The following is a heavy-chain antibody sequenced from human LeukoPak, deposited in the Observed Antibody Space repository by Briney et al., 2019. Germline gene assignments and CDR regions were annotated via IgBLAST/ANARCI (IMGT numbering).Heavy chain of an antibody. CDR2: IDWNGDNT. CDR3: TGNYYGSGSYADFDY. D-gene: IGHD3-10*01. V-gene: IGHV3-20*04. Sequence: GGSLRLSCAASGFTFDDYGMSWVRQAPGKGLEWVASIDWNGDNTAYADSVKGRFTISRDNAKNSLYLQMNSLRAEDTAVYYCTGNYYGSGSYADFDYWGQGTLVTVSS. CDR1: GFTFDDYG. J-gene: IGHJ4*02.